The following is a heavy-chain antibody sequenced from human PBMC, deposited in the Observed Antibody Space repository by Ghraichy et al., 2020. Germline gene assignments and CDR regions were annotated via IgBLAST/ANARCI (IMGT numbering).Heavy chain of an antibody. CDR1: GYSFTTYW. CDR3: ARRGSHYGDDTWFDA. D-gene: IGHD2-21*02. V-gene: IGHV5-51*01. Sequence: ESLNISCKGSGYSFTTYWIAWVRQAPGKGLEWMGITYPDDSATRYSPSFRGQVTISVDKSINTAYLQWGSLKASDTAIYYCARRGSHYGDDTWFDAWGQGTQVTVSS. J-gene: IGHJ5*02. CDR2: TYPDDSAT.